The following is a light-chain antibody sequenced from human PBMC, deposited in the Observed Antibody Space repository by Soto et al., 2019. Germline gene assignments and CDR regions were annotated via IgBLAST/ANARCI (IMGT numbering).Light chain of an antibody. CDR1: SSDVGGYNY. J-gene: IGLJ1*01. Sequence: YVLTQPASVSGSPGQSITISCAGTSSDVGGYNYVSWYQQLPGKAPQLVIYDVTHRPSGVSDRFSGSRSGNTASLTISGLQAEDEADYYCTSFTSGSTPYVLGTGTKVTVL. CDR2: DVT. CDR3: TSFTSGSTPYV. V-gene: IGLV2-14*03.